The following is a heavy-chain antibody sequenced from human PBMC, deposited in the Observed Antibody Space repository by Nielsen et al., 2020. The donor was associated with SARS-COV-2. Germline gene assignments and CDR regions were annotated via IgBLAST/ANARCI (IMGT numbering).Heavy chain of an antibody. D-gene: IGHD2-2*01. CDR3: ARRVVVPAAMVFDP. Sequence: ASVKVSCKASGYTFTSYDINWVRQATGQGLEWMGWMNPNSGNTGYAQKFQGRVTMTRNTYISTAYMELSSLRSEDTAVYYCARRVVVPAAMVFDPWGQGTLVTVSS. V-gene: IGHV1-8*01. J-gene: IGHJ5*02. CDR2: MNPNSGNT. CDR1: GYTFTSYD.